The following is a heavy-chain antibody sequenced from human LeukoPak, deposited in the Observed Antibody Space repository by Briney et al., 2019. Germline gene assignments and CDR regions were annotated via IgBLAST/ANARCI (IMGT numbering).Heavy chain of an antibody. Sequence: GASVKVSCKASGGTFSSYAISWVRQAPGQGLERMGRIIPILGIANYAQKFQGRVTITADKSTSTAYMELSSLRSEDTAVYYCARDTYDSSGYYLDYWGQGTLVTVSS. CDR1: GGTFSSYA. CDR2: IIPILGIA. D-gene: IGHD3-22*01. J-gene: IGHJ4*02. V-gene: IGHV1-69*04. CDR3: ARDTYDSSGYYLDY.